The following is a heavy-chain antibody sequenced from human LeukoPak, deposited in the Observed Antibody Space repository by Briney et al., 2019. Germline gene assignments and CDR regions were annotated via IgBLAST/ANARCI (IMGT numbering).Heavy chain of an antibody. Sequence: GASVKLSCKASGYTFTGYYMHWVRQPPGQGLEWMGWINPNSGGTNYAQKFTGRVSMTRDTSISTAYMELSRLRSDDTAVYYCARGGCSGGSCLLNDYRGQRTLVSVSS. CDR2: INPNSGGT. CDR3: ARGGCSGGSCLLNDY. D-gene: IGHD2-15*01. CDR1: GYTFTGYY. V-gene: IGHV1-2*02. J-gene: IGHJ4*02.